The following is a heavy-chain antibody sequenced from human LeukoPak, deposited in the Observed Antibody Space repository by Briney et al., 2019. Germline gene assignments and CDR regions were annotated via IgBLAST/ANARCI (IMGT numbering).Heavy chain of an antibody. V-gene: IGHV4-39*01. CDR2: IYYSGST. CDR3: ARHADVSLFEVGY. Sequence: PSETLSLTCTVSGGSISSSSYYWGWIRQPPGKGLEWIGSIYYSGSTHYNPSLKSRVTISVDTSKNQFSLKLSSVTAADTAVYYCARHADVSLFEVGYWGQGTLVTVSS. CDR1: GGSISSSSYY. J-gene: IGHJ4*02. D-gene: IGHD2-21*01.